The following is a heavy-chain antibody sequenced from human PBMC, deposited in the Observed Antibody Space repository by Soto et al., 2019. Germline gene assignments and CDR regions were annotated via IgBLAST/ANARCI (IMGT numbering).Heavy chain of an antibody. CDR2: IYYSGST. CDR1: GGSISSYY. J-gene: IGHJ4*02. V-gene: IGHV4-59*01. Sequence: KTSETLSLTCTVSGGSISSYYLSWIRQPPGKGLEWIGYIYYSGSTNYNPSLKSRVTISVDTSKNQFSLKLSSVTAADTAVYYCARGDPFDYWGQGTLVTVYS. CDR3: ARGDPFDY.